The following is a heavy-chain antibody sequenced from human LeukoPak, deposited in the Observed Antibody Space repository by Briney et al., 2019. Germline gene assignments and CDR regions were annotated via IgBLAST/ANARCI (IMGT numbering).Heavy chain of an antibody. CDR1: GYTFTSYD. CDR2: MNPNSGNT. V-gene: IGHV1-8*01. CDR3: ARGTRITGSPSGY. J-gene: IGHJ4*02. Sequence: GASVKVSCKASGYTFTSYDINWVRQATGQGLEWMGWMNPNSGNTGYAQKFQGRVTMTRNTSISTAYMELSSLRSEDTAAYYCARGTRITGSPSGYWGQGTLVTVSS. D-gene: IGHD3-10*01.